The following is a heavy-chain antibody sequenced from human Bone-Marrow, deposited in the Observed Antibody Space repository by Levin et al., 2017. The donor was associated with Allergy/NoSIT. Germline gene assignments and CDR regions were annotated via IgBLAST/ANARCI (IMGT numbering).Heavy chain of an antibody. CDR3: ARWGCSSASCPWYFDS. CDR2: IFPRDSDT. D-gene: IGHD2-2*01. J-gene: IGHJ4*02. CDR1: GYSFTGNW. V-gene: IGHV5-51*01. Sequence: GESLKISCKTSGYSFTGNWIGWVRQMPGKGLECLGIIFPRDSDTRYSPSFEGQVTISADRSINTVFLQWDSLKTSDTATYYCARWGCSSASCPWYFDSWGPGTSVTVSS.